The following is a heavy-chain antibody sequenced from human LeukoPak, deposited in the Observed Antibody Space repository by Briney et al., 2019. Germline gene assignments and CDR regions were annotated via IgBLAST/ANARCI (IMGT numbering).Heavy chain of an antibody. D-gene: IGHD2-2*01. J-gene: IGHJ4*02. Sequence: SVEGFFQAFWYTFTRYYMHWVGQGPGEGVEWIGWVNPNSGDTNYAQKFQGRVTMTRDTSISTAHMELSRLRSDDTAVYYCARANPLYCSSTTCLFDYWGQGTLVTVSS. V-gene: IGHV1-2*02. CDR2: VNPNSGDT. CDR3: ARANPLYCSSTTCLFDY. CDR1: WYTFTRYY.